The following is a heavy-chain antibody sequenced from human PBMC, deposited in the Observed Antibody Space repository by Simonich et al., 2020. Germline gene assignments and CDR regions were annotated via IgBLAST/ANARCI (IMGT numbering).Heavy chain of an antibody. J-gene: IGHJ6*03. CDR2: INPNSGGK. Sequence: QVQLVQSGAEVKKPGASVKVSCKASGYTFTGYYMHWVGQAPGTGLEGMGWINPNSGGKNYAQKFQGRVAMTRDTSISTAYRELSRLRSDDTAVYYCARGGVQYYYYYMDVWGKGTTVTVSS. D-gene: IGHD3-3*01. CDR1: GYTFTGYY. CDR3: ARGGVQYYYYYMDV. V-gene: IGHV1-2*02.